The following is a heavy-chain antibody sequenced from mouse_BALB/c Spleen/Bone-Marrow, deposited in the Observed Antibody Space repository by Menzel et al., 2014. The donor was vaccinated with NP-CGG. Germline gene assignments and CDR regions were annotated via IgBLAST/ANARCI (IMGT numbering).Heavy chain of an antibody. D-gene: IGHD1-1*01. CDR1: GYTFSNYW. CDR2: ILPGSGTA. CDR3: ARASVVPYYFDF. Sequence: VKLQESGAELMKPGASVKISCKATGYTFSNYWIDWVKQRPGHGLEWIGEILPGSGTANYNEKFKGKATFTADTSSNTAYMQLSSLTSEDSALYYCARASVVPYYFDFWSQGTTLTVSS. J-gene: IGHJ2*01. V-gene: IGHV1-9*01.